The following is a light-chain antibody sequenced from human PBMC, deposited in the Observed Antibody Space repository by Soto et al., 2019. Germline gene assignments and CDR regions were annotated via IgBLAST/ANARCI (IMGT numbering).Light chain of an antibody. CDR1: SSNIGNNY. CDR2: DNN. CDR3: GTWDSLLSAVV. J-gene: IGLJ2*01. V-gene: IGLV1-51*01. Sequence: QSVLTQPPSVSAAPGQKVTISCSGGSSNIGNNYVSWYQHFPGTAPKLLIYDNNKRPSGIPDRFSGSKSGTSATLGITGLQTGDEADYYCGTWDSLLSAVVFGGGTKLTVL.